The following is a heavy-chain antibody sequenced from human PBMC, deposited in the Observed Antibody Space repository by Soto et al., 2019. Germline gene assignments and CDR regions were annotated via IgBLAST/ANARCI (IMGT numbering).Heavy chain of an antibody. V-gene: IGHV1-3*01. Sequence: GASVKVSCKASGYTFTSYAMHWVRQAPGQRLEWMGRINAGNGNTKYSQKFQGRVTITRDTPASTAYMELSSLRSEDTAVYYCARGGNLGYCSGGSCYSYYDYWGQGTLVTVSS. CDR1: GYTFTSYA. J-gene: IGHJ4*02. D-gene: IGHD2-15*01. CDR2: INAGNGNT. CDR3: ARGGNLGYCSGGSCYSYYDY.